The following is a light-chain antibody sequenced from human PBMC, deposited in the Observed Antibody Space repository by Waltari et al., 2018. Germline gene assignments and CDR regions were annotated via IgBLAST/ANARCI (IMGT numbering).Light chain of an antibody. V-gene: IGKV3D-15*01. CDR2: LAS. J-gene: IGKJ1*01. Sequence: EIVMTQSPATLSVSPGERAPLSCRASQNIRNSLAWYQQKPGQAPRLLIPLASTRATGIPARFSGSGSGTQFSLTISSLQHEDFAIYYCQHHSTWPPTFGPGTRV. CDR3: QHHSTWPPT. CDR1: QNIRNS.